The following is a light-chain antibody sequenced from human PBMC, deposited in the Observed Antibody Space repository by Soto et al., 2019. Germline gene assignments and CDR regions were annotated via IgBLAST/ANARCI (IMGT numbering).Light chain of an antibody. J-gene: IGKJ1*01. Sequence: TQYPGTLSLSPSESATLSCRASQNVSSNLLVWYQQHPGQAPILLIYGASSRATGIPDRFSGSGSGTDFRLTIRILEPDDVAVYCCQKYRNFWTFGQGTKVDIK. CDR3: QKYRNFWT. V-gene: IGKV3-20*01. CDR1: QNVSSNL. CDR2: GAS.